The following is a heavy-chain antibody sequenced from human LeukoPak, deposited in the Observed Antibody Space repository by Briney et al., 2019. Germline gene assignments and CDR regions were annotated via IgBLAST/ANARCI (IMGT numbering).Heavy chain of an antibody. Sequence: PGGSLRLSCAASGFTFSSYAMSWVRQAPGKGLEWVANIKQDVSETYYVDSVKGRFAISRDNAKNSLYLQMSSLRADDTAVYFCARNLGSGSYYNALDYWGQGTLVTVSS. V-gene: IGHV3-7*01. CDR2: IKQDVSET. J-gene: IGHJ4*02. CDR1: GFTFSSYA. CDR3: ARNLGSGSYYNALDY. D-gene: IGHD3-10*01.